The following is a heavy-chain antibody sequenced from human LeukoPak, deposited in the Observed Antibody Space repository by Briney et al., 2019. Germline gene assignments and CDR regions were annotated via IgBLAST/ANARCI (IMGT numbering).Heavy chain of an antibody. CDR1: GFTFDDYA. J-gene: IGHJ2*01. CDR2: ISWNSGSI. Sequence: GRSLRLSCAASGFTFDDYAMHWVRQAPGKGLEWVSGISWNSGSIGYADSVKGRFTISRDNAKNSLYLQMNSLRAEDTALYYCARPRIAVAPWYFDLWGRGTLVTVST. D-gene: IGHD6-19*01. V-gene: IGHV3-9*01. CDR3: ARPRIAVAPWYFDL.